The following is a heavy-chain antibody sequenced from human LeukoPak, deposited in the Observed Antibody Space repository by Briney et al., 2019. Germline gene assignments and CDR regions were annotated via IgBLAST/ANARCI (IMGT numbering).Heavy chain of an antibody. CDR3: AKKKTPPFQNTYYYDSSGYYAFDI. CDR1: GGTLSSYA. J-gene: IGHJ3*02. CDR2: IIPIFGTA. D-gene: IGHD3-22*01. Sequence: ASVRVSCKSSGGTLSSYAISWVRQAPGQGLEWMGGIIPIFGTANYAQKFQGRVTITADDSTSTAYMEMSSLRSEDTAVYYCAKKKTPPFQNTYYYDSSGYYAFDIWGQGTMVTVSS. V-gene: IGHV1-69*13.